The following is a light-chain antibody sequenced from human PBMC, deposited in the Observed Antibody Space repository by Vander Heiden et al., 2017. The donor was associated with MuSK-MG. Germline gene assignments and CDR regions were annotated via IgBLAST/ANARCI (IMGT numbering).Light chain of an antibody. CDR3: QLTSSQQTYSTPLT. CDR2: TAS. V-gene: IGKV1-39*01. J-gene: IGKJ4*01. Sequence: DIQITQSPSFFSASLGDRVTIPCRTSQSSGNYLNWYQQKPGKAPKLLIHTASSLQSGVTARFSGSGSGTDVTLTISSLQFEDFATYFCQLTSSQQTYSTPLTFGGGTKVEIK. CDR1: QSSGNY.